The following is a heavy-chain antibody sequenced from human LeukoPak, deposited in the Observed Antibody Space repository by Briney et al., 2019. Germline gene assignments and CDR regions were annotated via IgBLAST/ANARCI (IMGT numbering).Heavy chain of an antibody. V-gene: IGHV1-18*01. J-gene: IGHJ4*02. CDR1: GYTFTSYG. D-gene: IGHD3-10*01. CDR2: ISAYNGNT. Sequence: ASVKVSCKASGYTFTSYGISWVRQAPGQGLEWMGWISAYNGNTSYAQKLQGRVTMTTDTSTSTAYMELRSLRSDDTAVYYCARAHYYGSGSYTQFDYWGQGTLVTVSS. CDR3: ARAHYYGSGSYTQFDY.